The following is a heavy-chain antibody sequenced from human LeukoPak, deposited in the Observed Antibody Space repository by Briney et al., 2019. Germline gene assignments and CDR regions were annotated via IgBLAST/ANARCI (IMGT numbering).Heavy chain of an antibody. CDR3: ARSIGAAYFDN. D-gene: IGHD6-13*01. CDR2: IWYDGSNK. CDR1: GFTFSSYG. J-gene: IGHJ4*02. V-gene: IGHV3-33*01. Sequence: PGGSLRLSCAASGFTFSSYGMHWVRQAPGKGLEWVAVIWYDGSNKYYADSVKGRFTISRDNAKNSLYLEMNSLRAEDTAVYYCARSIGAAYFDNWGQGTLVTVSS.